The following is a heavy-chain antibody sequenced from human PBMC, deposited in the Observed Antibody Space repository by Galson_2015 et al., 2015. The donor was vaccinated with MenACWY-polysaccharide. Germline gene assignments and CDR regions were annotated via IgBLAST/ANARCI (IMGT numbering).Heavy chain of an antibody. CDR2: MNPDSGNT. CDR1: GYTFSSYD. CDR3: ARGGKYYYDSSGYLNWFDP. D-gene: IGHD3-22*01. V-gene: IGHV1-8*01. J-gene: IGHJ5*02. Sequence: SVKVSCKASGYTFSSYDINWVRQTTGQGLEWMGWMNPDSGNTGYAQKFQGRVTMTRNTSISIAYMELSSLRSEDTAVYYCARGGKYYYDSSGYLNWFDPWGQGTLVTVSS.